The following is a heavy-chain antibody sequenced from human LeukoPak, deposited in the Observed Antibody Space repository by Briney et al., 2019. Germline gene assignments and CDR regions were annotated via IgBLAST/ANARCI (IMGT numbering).Heavy chain of an antibody. CDR2: SYFRGST. V-gene: IGHV4-39*07. Sequence: SETLSLTCSDSLSSSHTYYWGWIRQPPGKGLEWIGSSYFRGSTYSSPSLRSRVVISVDTSKNQFSLKLNSVTAADTAVYYCGSSHSSSWYDWWGQGTLVTVTS. J-gene: IGHJ4*02. CDR3: GSSHSSSWYDW. CDR1: LSSSHTYY. D-gene: IGHD6-13*01.